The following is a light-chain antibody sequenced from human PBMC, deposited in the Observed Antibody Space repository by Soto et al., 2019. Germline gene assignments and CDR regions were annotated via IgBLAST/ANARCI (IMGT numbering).Light chain of an antibody. J-gene: IGKJ5*01. V-gene: IGKV3-15*01. CDR2: GAS. CDR3: QQYNNWPFIT. Sequence: EIVRTQSPATQSVSPGERATLSCRASQSVRGNLAWYQQKPGQSPRLLIYGASSRATGIPVRFSGSGSGTEFTLTISSLQSEDFAVYYRQQYNNWPFITFGQGTRLEIK. CDR1: QSVRGN.